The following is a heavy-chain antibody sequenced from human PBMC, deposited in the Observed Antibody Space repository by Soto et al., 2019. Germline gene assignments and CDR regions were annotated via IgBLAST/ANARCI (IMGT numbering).Heavy chain of an antibody. CDR2: ISGSGGST. CDR1: GFTFSSYA. Sequence: GGSLRLSCAASGFTFSSYAMSWVRQAPGKGLEWVSAISGSGGSTYYADSVKGRFTISRDNSKNTLYLQMNSLRAEDTAVYYCAKGSYYDFWSGYYAFDIWGQGTMVTVSS. D-gene: IGHD3-3*01. CDR3: AKGSYYDFWSGYYAFDI. J-gene: IGHJ3*02. V-gene: IGHV3-23*01.